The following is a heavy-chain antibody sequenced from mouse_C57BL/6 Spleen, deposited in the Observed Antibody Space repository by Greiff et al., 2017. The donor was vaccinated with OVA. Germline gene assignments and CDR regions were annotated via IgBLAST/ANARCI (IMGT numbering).Heavy chain of an antibody. Sequence: QVQLQQPGTELVKPGASVKLSCKASGYTFTSYWMHWVKQRPGQGLEWIGNIDPSDSETHYNQKFKDKATLTVDKSSSTAYMQLSSLTSEDSAVYYCARGDYGRDWYFDVWGTGTTVTVSS. CDR1: GYTFTSYW. D-gene: IGHD1-1*01. J-gene: IGHJ1*03. V-gene: IGHV1-52*01. CDR3: ARGDYGRDWYFDV. CDR2: IDPSDSET.